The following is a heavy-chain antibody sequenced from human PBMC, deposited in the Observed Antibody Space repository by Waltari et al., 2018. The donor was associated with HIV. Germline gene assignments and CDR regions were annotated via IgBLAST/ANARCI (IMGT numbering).Heavy chain of an antibody. V-gene: IGHV4-34*01. CDR2: INHSGST. CDR3: ARSGLGEAAGGIGY. Sequence: QVQLQQWGAGLLKPSETLSLPCAVYGGSFRGYSWPWIPQPPGEGLEWIGEINHSGSTNYNPSLKSRVTISVDTSKNQFSLKLSSVTAADTAVYYCARSGLGEAAGGIGYWGQGTLVTVSS. CDR1: GGSFRGYS. D-gene: IGHD6-13*01. J-gene: IGHJ4*02.